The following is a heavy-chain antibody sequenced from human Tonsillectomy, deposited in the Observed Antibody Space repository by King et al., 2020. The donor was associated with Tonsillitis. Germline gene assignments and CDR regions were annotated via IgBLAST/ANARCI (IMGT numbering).Heavy chain of an antibody. Sequence: DVQLVESGGDLVQPGGSLRLSCEVSGFTFSSYSMSWVRQAPGKGLEWVAGISASGGSTYYADSVQGRFTVSRDNSQNTLFLEIHRLTAEDTALFYCAKVGEVEWQRRTTLPAFDMWGPGTLVTVSS. V-gene: IGHV3-23*04. CDR2: ISASGGST. CDR3: AKVGEVEWQRRTTLPAFDM. J-gene: IGHJ3*02. D-gene: IGHD5-12*01. CDR1: GFTFSSYS.